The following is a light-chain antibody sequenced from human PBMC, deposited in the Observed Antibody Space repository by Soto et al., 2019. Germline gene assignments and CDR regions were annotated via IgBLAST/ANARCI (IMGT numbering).Light chain of an antibody. CDR1: SANIGSNY. J-gene: IGLJ1*01. CDR2: RNN. Sequence: QSVLTQPPSASGAPGQQVTISCSGNSANIGSNYVCWYQPLPGTAPKLLLSRNNKRPSGVPDRFSGSKAGTSASLAISGFRSEDEADYYCAAWDDSLSGGVFGTGTKVTVL. CDR3: AAWDDSLSGGV. V-gene: IGLV1-47*01.